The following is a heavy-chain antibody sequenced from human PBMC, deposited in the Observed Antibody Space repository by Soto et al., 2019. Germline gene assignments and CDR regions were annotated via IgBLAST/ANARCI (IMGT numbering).Heavy chain of an antibody. D-gene: IGHD5-18*01. CDR3: GRDHHTAMVQDV. CDR1: GFTFSSYG. CDR2: IWYDGSNK. Sequence: PGGSLRLSCAASGFTFSSYGMHWVRQAPGQGLEWVAVIWYDGSNKYYTDSVKGRFTISRDNSKSTLYLQMNSLRAEDTAVYYCGRDHHTAMVQDVWGQGTTVTVSS. J-gene: IGHJ6*02. V-gene: IGHV3-33*01.